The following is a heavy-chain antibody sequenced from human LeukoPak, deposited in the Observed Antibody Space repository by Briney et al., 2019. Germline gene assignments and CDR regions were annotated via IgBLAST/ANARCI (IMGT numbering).Heavy chain of an antibody. J-gene: IGHJ1*01. CDR2: ISYDRSNK. Sequence: PGGSLRLSCAASGFTFSSYAMNTVRQAPGKGVEWVAAISYDRSNKYYADSAKGRFTISRDNSKNPLYLQMNSLRAEDTAVYYCARGGYYYDTREYFQHWGQGTLVTVSS. V-gene: IGHV3-30*04. CDR1: GFTFSSYA. CDR3: ARGGYYYDTREYFQH. D-gene: IGHD3-22*01.